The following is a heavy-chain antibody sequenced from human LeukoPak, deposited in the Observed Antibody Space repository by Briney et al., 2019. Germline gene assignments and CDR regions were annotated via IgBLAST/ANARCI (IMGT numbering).Heavy chain of an antibody. Sequence: GGSLRLSCAASGFTFSSNSMNWVRQAPGKGLEWVSSISSSSSYIYYADSVKGRFTISRDNAKNSLYLQMNSLRAEDTAVYYCARGGRGYCSSTSCYTNYYYYMDVWGKGTTVTVSS. D-gene: IGHD2-2*02. CDR3: ARGGRGYCSSTSCYTNYYYYMDV. V-gene: IGHV3-21*01. CDR1: GFTFSSNS. J-gene: IGHJ6*03. CDR2: ISSSSSYI.